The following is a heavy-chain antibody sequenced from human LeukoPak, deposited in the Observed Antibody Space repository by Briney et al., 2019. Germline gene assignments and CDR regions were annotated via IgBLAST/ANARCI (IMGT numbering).Heavy chain of an antibody. Sequence: SGGSLRLSCAVSRFTFSDYDMHWVRHATGKGLEWVSAIGTAGDTYYTGSVKGRFTISRENAKNSLYLQMNSLRAGDTAVYYCARVAKERVGGVYYFDYWGQGALVTVSS. D-gene: IGHD1-1*01. CDR3: ARVAKERVGGVYYFDY. J-gene: IGHJ4*02. CDR2: IGTAGDT. V-gene: IGHV3-13*01. CDR1: RFTFSDYD.